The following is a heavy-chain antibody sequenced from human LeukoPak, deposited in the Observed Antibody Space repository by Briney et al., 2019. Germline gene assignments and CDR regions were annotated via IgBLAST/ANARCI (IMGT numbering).Heavy chain of an antibody. J-gene: IGHJ3*02. V-gene: IGHV4-34*01. D-gene: IGHD3/OR15-3a*01. CDR2: INHSGST. CDR1: GGSFIGFH. CDR3: ARPLIFEADAFDI. Sequence: SETLSLTCAVYGGSFIGFHWNWIRQPPGKGLEWIGEINHSGSTNYNPSLKSRVTISVDTSKNQFSLKLSSVTAADTAVYYCARPLIFEADAFDIWGQGTMVTVSS.